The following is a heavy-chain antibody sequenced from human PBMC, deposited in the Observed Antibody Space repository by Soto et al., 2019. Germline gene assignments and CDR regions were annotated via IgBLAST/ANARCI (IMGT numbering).Heavy chain of an antibody. J-gene: IGHJ3*02. CDR1: GYTFTSYY. CDR3: ARDREEVYYYDSSGSPGGAFDI. D-gene: IGHD3-22*01. V-gene: IGHV1-46*01. Sequence: GASVKVSCKASGYTFTSYYMHWVRQAPGQGLEWMGIINPSGGSTSYAQKFQGRVTMTRDTSTSTVYMELSSLRSEDTAVYYCARDREEVYYYDSSGSPGGAFDIWGQGTMVTVSS. CDR2: INPSGGST.